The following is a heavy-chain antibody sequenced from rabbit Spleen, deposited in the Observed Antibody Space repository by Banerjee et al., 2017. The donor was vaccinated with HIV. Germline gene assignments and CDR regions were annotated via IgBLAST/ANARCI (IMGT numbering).Heavy chain of an antibody. CDR3: ARDTASSFSSYGMDL. D-gene: IGHD8-1*01. V-gene: IGHV1S40*01. CDR2: IDTGSSGFT. J-gene: IGHJ6*01. CDR1: GVSFSGNSY. Sequence: QSLEESGGGLVQPEGSLTLTCTASGVSFSGNSYMCWVRQAPGKGLEWIACIDTGSSGFTYFATWAKGRFTISKTSSTTVTLQMTRLTAADTATYFCARDTASSFSSYGMDLWGPGTLVTVS.